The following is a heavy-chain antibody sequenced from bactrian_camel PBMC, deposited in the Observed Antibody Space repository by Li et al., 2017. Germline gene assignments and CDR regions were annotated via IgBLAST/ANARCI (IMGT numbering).Heavy chain of an antibody. CDR3: AEGRGSRGEHCYSLNY. CDR2: LERSGRV. Sequence: HVQLVESGGGSVQAGGSLRLSCVASGYTSISYCMGWFRQAPGKEREGVASLERSGRVSYADSVKGRSTISKDNARNTVYLQMNNLQPEDTATYYCAEGRGSRGEHCYSLNYWGQGTQVTVS. D-gene: IGHD6*01. J-gene: IGHJ4*01. V-gene: IGHV3S53*01. CDR1: GYTSISYC.